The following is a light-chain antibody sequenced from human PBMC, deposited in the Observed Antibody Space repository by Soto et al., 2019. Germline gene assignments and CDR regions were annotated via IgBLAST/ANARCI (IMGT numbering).Light chain of an antibody. CDR1: NSNLGDYNY. J-gene: IGLJ1*01. V-gene: IGLV2-11*01. CDR3: CSSAGTYTYV. Sequence: HSVLTQPRSGSGSPGQSVAISCTGTNSNLGDYNYVSWYQQHPGKAPKLMISDVSKRPSGVPDRFSGSKSGNTASLTISGLQAEDEADYYCCSSAGTYTYVFGTGTKVTVL. CDR2: DVS.